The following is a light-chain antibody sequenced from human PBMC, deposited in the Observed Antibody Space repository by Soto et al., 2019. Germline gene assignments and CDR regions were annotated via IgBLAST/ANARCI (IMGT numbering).Light chain of an antibody. CDR2: GAS. V-gene: IGKV3-20*01. CDR1: QSVDSNF. J-gene: IGKJ4*01. Sequence: LVLTQSPGTLSLSPGERATLSCRASQSVDSNFLAWYQQKPGQAPRLLIYGASSRATGIPDRFSGSGSGTDFTLTISRLESEDLAVYYCQLGVTFGGGTKVEIK. CDR3: QLGVT.